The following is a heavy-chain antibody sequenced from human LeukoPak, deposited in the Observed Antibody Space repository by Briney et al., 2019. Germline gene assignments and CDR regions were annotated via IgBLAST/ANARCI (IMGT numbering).Heavy chain of an antibody. CDR1: GYSFTSYW. J-gene: IGHJ6*03. CDR2: IYPGDSDT. CDR3: ARHGIVVVPAASSSYYYYYMDV. V-gene: IGHV5-51*01. Sequence: GESLKISCKGSGYSFTSYWIGWVRQMPGKGLERMGIIYPGDSDTRYSPSFQGQVTISADKSISTAYLQWSSLKASDTAMYYCARHGIVVVPAASSSYYYYYMDVWGKGTTVTVSS. D-gene: IGHD2-2*01.